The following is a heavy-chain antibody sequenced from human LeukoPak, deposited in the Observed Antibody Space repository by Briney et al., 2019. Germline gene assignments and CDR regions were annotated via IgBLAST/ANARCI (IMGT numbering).Heavy chain of an antibody. D-gene: IGHD2-2*01. V-gene: IGHV3-7*03. Sequence: GGSLRLSCAASGFTFSSYWMSWVRQAPGKGLEWVANIKQDGSEKYYVDSVKGRFTISRDNAKNSPYLQMNSLRAEDTAVYYCARDPAEYCSSTSCFGYFDYWGQGTLVTVSS. CDR3: ARDPAEYCSSTSCFGYFDY. CDR1: GFTFSSYW. CDR2: IKQDGSEK. J-gene: IGHJ4*02.